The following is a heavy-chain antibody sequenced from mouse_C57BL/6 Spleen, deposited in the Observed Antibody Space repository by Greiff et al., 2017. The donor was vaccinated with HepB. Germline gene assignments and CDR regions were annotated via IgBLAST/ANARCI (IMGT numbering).Heavy chain of an antibody. J-gene: IGHJ3*01. V-gene: IGHV1-26*01. CDR2: INPNNGGT. D-gene: IGHD1-1*01. CDR3: ARRRYGSPAWLAY. Sequence: EVQLQQSGPELVKPGASVKISCKASGYTFTDYYMNWVKQSHGKSLEWIGDINPNNGGTSYNQKFKGKATLTVDKSSSTAYMELRSLTSEDSAVYYGARRRYGSPAWLAYWGQGTLVTVSA. CDR1: GYTFTDYY.